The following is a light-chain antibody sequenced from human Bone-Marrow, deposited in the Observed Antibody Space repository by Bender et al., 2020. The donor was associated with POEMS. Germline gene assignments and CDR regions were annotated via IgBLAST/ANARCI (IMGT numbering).Light chain of an antibody. CDR1: SSDFGGYNY. CDR3: FSYAGGDTYV. Sequence: QSALNQPASVSGSPGQSITISCTGSSSDFGGYNYVSWYQQHPGKGPKLMIYDVTGRPSGVSSRFSASKSGNTASLTISGLQAEDEADYYCFSYAGGDTYVFGTGTKVTVL. J-gene: IGLJ1*01. CDR2: DVT. V-gene: IGLV2-14*01.